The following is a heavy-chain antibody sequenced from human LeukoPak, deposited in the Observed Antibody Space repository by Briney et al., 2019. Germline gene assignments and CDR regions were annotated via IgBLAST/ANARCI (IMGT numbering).Heavy chain of an antibody. V-gene: IGHV3-15*01. CDR1: GFTFSNAW. Sequence: PGGSLRLSCAASGFTFSNAWMSWVRQAPGKGLEWVGRIKSKTDGATTDYAAPVKGRFTISRDDSKNTLYLQMNSLKTEDTAVYYCTPGGDSRFDYWGQGTLVTVSS. CDR3: TPGGDSRFDY. CDR2: IKSKTDGATT. J-gene: IGHJ4*02. D-gene: IGHD2-21*02.